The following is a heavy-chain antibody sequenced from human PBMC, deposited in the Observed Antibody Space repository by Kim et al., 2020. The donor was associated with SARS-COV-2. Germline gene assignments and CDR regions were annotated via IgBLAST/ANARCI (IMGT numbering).Heavy chain of an antibody. J-gene: IGHJ4*02. CDR1: GGSVSSGSYY. CDR3: ARHIVVVTAFDY. Sequence: SETLSLTCTVSGGSVSSGSYYWSWILQPPGKGLEWIGYIYYSGSTNYNPSLKSRVTISVDTSKNQFSLKLSSVTAADTAVYYCARHIVVVTAFDYWGQGTLVTVSS. V-gene: IGHV4-61*01. CDR2: IYYSGST. D-gene: IGHD2-21*02.